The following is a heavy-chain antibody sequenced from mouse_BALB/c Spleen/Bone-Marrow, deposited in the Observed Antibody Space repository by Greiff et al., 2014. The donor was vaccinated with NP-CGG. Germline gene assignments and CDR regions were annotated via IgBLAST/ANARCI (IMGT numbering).Heavy chain of an antibody. CDR3: ARWEDYARDH. V-gene: IGHV14-3*02. J-gene: IGHJ4*01. D-gene: IGHD4-1*01. Sequence: VQLQQSGAELVKPGASVKLSCTASGFNIKDTYMHWVKQRPEQGLEWIGRIDPANGNTKYDPKFQGKATITADTSSNTAYLQLSSMTSEDAAVKYCARWEDYARDHWGQGTSVTVSS. CDR2: IDPANGNT. CDR1: GFNIKDTY.